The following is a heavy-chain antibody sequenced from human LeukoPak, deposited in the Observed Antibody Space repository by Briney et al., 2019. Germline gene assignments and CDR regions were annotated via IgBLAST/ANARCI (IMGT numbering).Heavy chain of an antibody. J-gene: IGHJ4*02. D-gene: IGHD4-23*01. CDR1: GFTFSIYS. Sequence: GGSLRLSCAASGFTFSIYSVNWGRPAPGGGVEWVSSISSSSSYIYYADSVKGRFTISRDNAKNSLYLQMNSLRAEDTAVYYCARSDVARWDFDYWGQGTLVTVSS. V-gene: IGHV3-21*01. CDR3: ARSDVARWDFDY. CDR2: ISSSSSYI.